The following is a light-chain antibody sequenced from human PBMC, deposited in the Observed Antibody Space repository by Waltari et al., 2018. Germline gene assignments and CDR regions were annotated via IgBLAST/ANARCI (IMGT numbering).Light chain of an antibody. V-gene: IGKV3-20*01. Sequence: DIVLTQSPGTLSLSPGERATLSCRASENIRSFLAWYQQKPGQAPRLLIYDTSTRATGIPDRFSGSGSETDFSLTISRLEPEDFAVYYCQKYGTLPATFGQGTKVEIK. J-gene: IGKJ1*01. CDR1: ENIRSF. CDR2: DTS. CDR3: QKYGTLPAT.